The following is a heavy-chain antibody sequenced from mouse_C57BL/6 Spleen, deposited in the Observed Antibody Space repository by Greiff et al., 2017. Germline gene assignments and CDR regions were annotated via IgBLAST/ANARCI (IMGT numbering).Heavy chain of an antibody. CDR3: ARRGPYTTVLAHYLDY. Sequence: QVQLKESGAELMKPGASVKLSCKATGYTFTGYWIEWVKQRPGHGLEWIGEILPGSGSTNYNEKFKGKATFTADTSSNTAYMQLSSLTTEDSAIYYCARRGPYTTVLAHYLDYWGQGTTLTVSS. CDR2: ILPGSGST. J-gene: IGHJ2*01. CDR1: GYTFTGYW. V-gene: IGHV1-9*01. D-gene: IGHD1-1*01.